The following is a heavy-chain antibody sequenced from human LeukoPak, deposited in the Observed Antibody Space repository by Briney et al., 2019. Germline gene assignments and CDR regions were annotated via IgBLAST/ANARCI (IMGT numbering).Heavy chain of an antibody. V-gene: IGHV3-11*01. CDR1: EFTFSNYA. D-gene: IGHD3-22*01. CDR3: ARVNGNYDSSGTFDY. J-gene: IGHJ4*02. CDR2: ISSSGSTI. Sequence: GGSLRLSCAASEFTFSNYAMSWVRQAPGKGLEWVSYISSSGSTIYYADSVKGRFTISRDNAKNSLYLQMNSLRAEDTAVYYCARVNGNYDSSGTFDYWGQGTLVTVSS.